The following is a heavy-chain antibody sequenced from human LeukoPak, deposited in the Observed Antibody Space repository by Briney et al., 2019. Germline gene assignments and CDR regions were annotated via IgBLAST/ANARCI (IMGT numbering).Heavy chain of an antibody. Sequence: ASVKVSCKASGYTFTGYYMHWVRQAPGQGLEWMGWINPNSGGTNYAQKFQGRVTMTRDTSISTAYMELSRLRSDDTAVYYCARLQDLIRWGRLVHGMVDYFDYWGQGTLVTVSS. CDR1: GYTFTGYY. CDR2: INPNSGGT. J-gene: IGHJ4*02. CDR3: ARLQDLIRWGRLVHGMVDYFDY. D-gene: IGHD6-19*01. V-gene: IGHV1-2*02.